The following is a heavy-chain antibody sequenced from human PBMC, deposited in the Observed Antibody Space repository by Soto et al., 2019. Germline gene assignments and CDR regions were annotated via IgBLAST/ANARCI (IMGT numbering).Heavy chain of an antibody. D-gene: IGHD3-10*01. J-gene: IGHJ1*01. CDR1: GGTFSSYT. Sequence: ASVKVSCKASGGTFSSYTISWVRQAPGQGLEWMGRIIPILGIANYAQKFQGRVTITADKSTSTAYMELSSLRSEDTAVYYCARHYYGSGSYSYPTAEYFQHWGQGTLVTVSS. CDR2: IIPILGIA. CDR3: ARHYYGSGSYSYPTAEYFQH. V-gene: IGHV1-69*02.